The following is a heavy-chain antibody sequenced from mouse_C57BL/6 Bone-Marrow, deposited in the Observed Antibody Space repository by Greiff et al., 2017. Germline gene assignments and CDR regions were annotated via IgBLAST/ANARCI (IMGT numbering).Heavy chain of an antibody. CDR1: GYSFTDYN. V-gene: IGHV1-39*01. J-gene: IGHJ2*01. Sequence: VQLQQSGAELVRPGTSVKISCKASGYSFTDYNMNWVKQSNGKSLEWIGVINPNYGTTSYNQKFKGKATLTVDQSSSTAYMQLNSRTSEDSAVYYCARSGYGSSSDYWGQGTTLTVSS. CDR3: ARSGYGSSSDY. CDR2: INPNYGTT. D-gene: IGHD1-1*01.